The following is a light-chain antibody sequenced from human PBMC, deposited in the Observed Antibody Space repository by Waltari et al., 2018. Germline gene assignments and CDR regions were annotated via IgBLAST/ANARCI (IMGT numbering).Light chain of an antibody. V-gene: IGKV4-1*01. Sequence: DIVMTQSPESLAVSLGERATINCKSSQSVLYSSNNKNQLAWYQQKPGQPPKLLLYWASTRESGVPDRFSGRGSETDFTLTISSLQAEDVAVYYCHQYYSTPFTFGQGTKLEIK. CDR1: QSVLYSSNNKNQ. CDR2: WAS. J-gene: IGKJ2*01. CDR3: HQYYSTPFT.